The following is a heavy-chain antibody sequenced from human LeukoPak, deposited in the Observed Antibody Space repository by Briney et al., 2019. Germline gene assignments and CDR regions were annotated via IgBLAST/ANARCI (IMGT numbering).Heavy chain of an antibody. Sequence: SETLSLTCTVSGGSISSYYWSWIRQPPGKGLEWIGYIYYSGSTNYNPSLKSRVTISVDTSKNQFSLKLSSVTAADTAVYYCARDSSLHPNYDFWSGYTLVTGAYFDYWGQGTLVTVSS. CDR2: IYYSGST. J-gene: IGHJ4*02. V-gene: IGHV4-59*12. CDR1: GGSISSYY. CDR3: ARDSSLHPNYDFWSGYTLVTGAYFDY. D-gene: IGHD3-3*01.